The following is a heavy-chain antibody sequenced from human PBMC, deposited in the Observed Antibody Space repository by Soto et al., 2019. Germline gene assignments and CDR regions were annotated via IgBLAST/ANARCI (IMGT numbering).Heavy chain of an antibody. D-gene: IGHD2-2*01. CDR2: INAGNGNT. J-gene: IGHJ4*02. CDR3: ARGGQPYQLPLDY. CDR1: GYTFTSYA. V-gene: IGHV1-3*01. Sequence: QVQLVQSGAEVKKPGASVKVSCKASGYTFTSYAMHWVRQAPGQRREWMGWINAGNGNTKYSQKFQGRVTITRDTSASTAYMELSSLRSEDTAVYYCARGGQPYQLPLDYWGQGTLVTVSS.